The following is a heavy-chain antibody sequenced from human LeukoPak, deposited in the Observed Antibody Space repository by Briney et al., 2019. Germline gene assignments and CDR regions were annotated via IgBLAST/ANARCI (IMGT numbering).Heavy chain of an antibody. V-gene: IGHV4-4*07. D-gene: IGHD3-22*01. CDR1: GDSIRNYF. CDR3: ARDSSGYLESFDY. CDR2: IFSSGNT. J-gene: IGHJ4*02. Sequence: SETLSLTCTVSGDSIRNYFWSWIRQPAGKGLEWIGRIFSSGNTNYNPSLKSRVTMSVDTSKKQFSLNLSSVTAADTAVYYCARDSSGYLESFDYWGQGTLVTVSS.